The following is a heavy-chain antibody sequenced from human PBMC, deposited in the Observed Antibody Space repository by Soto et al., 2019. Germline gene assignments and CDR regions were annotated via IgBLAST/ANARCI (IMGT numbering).Heavy chain of an antibody. CDR2: ISSSGSTI. CDR1: GFTFSSYE. V-gene: IGHV3-48*03. Sequence: GGSLRLSCAASGFTFSSYEMNWVRQAPGKGLEWVSYISSSGSTIYYADSVKGRFTISRDNAKNSLYLQMNSLRAEDTAAYYCARAQYYYDSSGYYYVFDYWGQGTLVTVSS. J-gene: IGHJ4*02. D-gene: IGHD3-22*01. CDR3: ARAQYYYDSSGYYYVFDY.